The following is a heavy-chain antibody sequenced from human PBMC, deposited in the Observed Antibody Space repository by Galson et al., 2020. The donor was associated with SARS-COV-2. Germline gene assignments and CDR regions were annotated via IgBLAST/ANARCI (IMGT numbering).Heavy chain of an antibody. V-gene: IGHV3-21*01. D-gene: IGHD3-3*01. Sequence: GGSLRLSCAASGFTFSSYSMNWVRQAPGKGLEWVSSISSSSSYIYYADSVKGRFTISRDNAKNSLYLQMNSLRAEDTAVYYCARHFLEWLLYPPLGMDAWGQGTTVTVSS. CDR3: ARHFLEWLLYPPLGMDA. CDR1: GFTFSSYS. CDR2: ISSSSSYI. J-gene: IGHJ6*02.